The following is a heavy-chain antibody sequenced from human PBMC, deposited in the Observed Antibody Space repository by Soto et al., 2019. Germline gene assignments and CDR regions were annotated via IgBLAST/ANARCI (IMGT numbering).Heavy chain of an antibody. J-gene: IGHJ6*02. D-gene: IGHD3-3*01. CDR3: AKDQGFLEWLPRGGLDV. CDR1: GFSFRKYV. CDR2: ISSTGGST. Sequence: EVQLLESGGGLVQPGESLRLSCAASGFSFRKYVMTWVRQAPGKGLEWVSSISSTGGSTYYADSVKGRFTVSRDNSKNTFYLQMNSLRAEDTALYDCAKDQGFLEWLPRGGLDVWGQGTTVAVSS. V-gene: IGHV3-23*01.